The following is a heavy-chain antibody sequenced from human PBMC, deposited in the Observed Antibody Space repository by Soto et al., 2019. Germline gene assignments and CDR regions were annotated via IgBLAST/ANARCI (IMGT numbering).Heavy chain of an antibody. Sequence: PSETLSLTCTVSCGSISSGDYYWSWIRQPPGKGLEWIGYIYYSGSTYYNPSLKSRVTISVDTSKNQFSLKLSSVTAADTAVYYCARVTRLLWFGELSPLDYWCQGTLITAS. D-gene: IGHD3-10*01. CDR1: CGSISSGDYY. V-gene: IGHV4-30-4*01. CDR3: ARVTRLLWFGELSPLDY. J-gene: IGHJ4*02. CDR2: IYYSGST.